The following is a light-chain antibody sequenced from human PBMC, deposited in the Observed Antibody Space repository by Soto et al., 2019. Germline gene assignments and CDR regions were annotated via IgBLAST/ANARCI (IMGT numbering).Light chain of an antibody. CDR1: QTIRSW. CDR3: QHYNSYSEA. V-gene: IGKV1-5*03. CDR2: KAS. Sequence: DIQMTQSPSTLSGSVGDRVTITCRASQTIRSWLAWYRQKPGKAPKLLIYKASTLKSGVPSRFSGSGSGTEFTLTISSLQPDDFATYYCQHYNSYSEAFGQGTKVDIK. J-gene: IGKJ1*01.